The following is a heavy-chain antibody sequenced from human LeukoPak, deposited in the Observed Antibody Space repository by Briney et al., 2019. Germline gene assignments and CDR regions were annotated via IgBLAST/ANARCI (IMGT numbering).Heavy chain of an antibody. V-gene: IGHV3-53*01. CDR2: TYSGGNT. CDR1: GFTVSSNY. Sequence: GGSLRLSCAASGFTVSSNYVSWVRQAPGKGLEWVSVTYSGGNTYYADSVKGRFSISGDNSKNTLYLQMNSLRAEDTAVYYCARVFSNGYGSGSLYYFDYWGQGTLVTVSS. CDR3: ARVFSNGYGSGSLYYFDY. D-gene: IGHD3-10*01. J-gene: IGHJ4*02.